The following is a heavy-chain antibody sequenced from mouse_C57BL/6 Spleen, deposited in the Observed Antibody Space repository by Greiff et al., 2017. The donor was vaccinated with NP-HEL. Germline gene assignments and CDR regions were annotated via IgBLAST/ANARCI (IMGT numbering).Heavy chain of an antibody. V-gene: IGHV5-17*01. CDR2: ISSGSSTI. J-gene: IGHJ4*01. CDR1: GFTFSDYG. CDR3: ATHYYGSSLYYYAMDY. Sequence: EVKLQESGGGLVKPGGSLKLSCAASGFTFSDYGMHWVRQAPEKGLEWVAYISSGSSTIYYADTVKGRFTISRDNAKNTLFLQMTSLRSEDTAMYYCATHYYGSSLYYYAMDYWGQGTSVTVSS. D-gene: IGHD1-1*01.